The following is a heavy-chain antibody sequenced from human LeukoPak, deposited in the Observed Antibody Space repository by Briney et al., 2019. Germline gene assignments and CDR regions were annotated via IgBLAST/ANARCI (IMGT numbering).Heavy chain of an antibody. V-gene: IGHV3-23*01. CDR3: AKDYFGSGSYYNANPYYFDY. J-gene: IGHJ4*02. CDR1: GFTFSSYA. CDR2: ISGSGGST. Sequence: GGSLRLSCAASGFTFSSYAMSWVRQAPGKGLEGVSGISGSGGSTYNADSVKGRFTISRDNSENTLHLQMNTLRAEDTAVYYCAKDYFGSGSYYNANPYYFDYWGQGTLVTVSS. D-gene: IGHD3-10*01.